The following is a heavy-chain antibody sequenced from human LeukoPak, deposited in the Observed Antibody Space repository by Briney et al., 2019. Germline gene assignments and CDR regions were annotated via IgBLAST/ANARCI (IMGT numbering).Heavy chain of an antibody. CDR3: ARDAGLIAVAYPDY. J-gene: IGHJ4*02. CDR1: GYTFTSYD. D-gene: IGHD6-19*01. V-gene: IGHV1-8*01. Sequence: ASVKVSCKASGYTFTSYDINWVRQATGQGLEWMGWMNPNSGNTGYAQKFQGRVTMTRNTSISTAYMELSSLRSEDTAVYYCARDAGLIAVAYPDYWGQGTLVTVSS. CDR2: MNPNSGNT.